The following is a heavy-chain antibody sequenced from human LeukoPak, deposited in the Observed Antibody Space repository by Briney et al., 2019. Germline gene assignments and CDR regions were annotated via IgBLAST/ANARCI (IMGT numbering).Heavy chain of an antibody. CDR1: GGTFSSYA. J-gene: IGHJ4*02. CDR2: IIPIFGTA. Sequence: GSSVKVSCKASGGTFSSYAISWVRQAPGQGLERMGGIIPIFGTANYAQKFQGRVTITADESTSTAYMELSSLRSEDTAVYYCARSQTYCSGGSCYSEQSFDYWGQGTLVTVSS. V-gene: IGHV1-69*01. D-gene: IGHD2-15*01. CDR3: ARSQTYCSGGSCYSEQSFDY.